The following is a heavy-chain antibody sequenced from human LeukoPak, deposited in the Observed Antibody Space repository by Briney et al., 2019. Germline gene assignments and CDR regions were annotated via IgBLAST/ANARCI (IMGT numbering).Heavy chain of an antibody. Sequence: GGSLRLSCAASGFTLSNAWMSWVRQAPGKGLEWVGRIKSKTDGGTTDYAAPVKGRFTISRDDSKNTLYLQMNSLKTEDTAVYYCTTDYSGSYPSLDYWGQGTLVTVSS. CDR2: IKSKTDGGTT. CDR3: TTDYSGSYPSLDY. J-gene: IGHJ4*02. CDR1: GFTLSNAW. D-gene: IGHD1-26*01. V-gene: IGHV3-15*01.